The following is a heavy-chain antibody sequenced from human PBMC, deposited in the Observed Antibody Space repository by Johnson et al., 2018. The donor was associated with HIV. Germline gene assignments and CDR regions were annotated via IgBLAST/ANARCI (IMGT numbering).Heavy chain of an antibody. D-gene: IGHD1-26*01. CDR2: ISWNSGSI. CDR3: ARDRVGAFDI. Sequence: VQLVESGGGLVKPGGSLRLSCAASGFTFSSYAMHWVRQAPGKGLEWVSGISWNSGSIGYADSVKGRFTISRDNAKNSLYLQMNSLRAEDTAVYYCARDRVGAFDIWGQGTMVTVSS. V-gene: IGHV3-9*01. CDR1: GFTFSSYA. J-gene: IGHJ3*02.